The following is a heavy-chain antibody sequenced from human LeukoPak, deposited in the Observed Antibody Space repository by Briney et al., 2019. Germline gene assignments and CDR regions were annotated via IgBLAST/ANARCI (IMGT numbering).Heavy chain of an antibody. CDR3: AKTDYGDY. V-gene: IGHV3-23*01. CDR2: ISGGGGYT. J-gene: IGHJ4*02. CDR1: GFIFSNYA. Sequence: GGSLRLSCAASGFIFSNYAMSWVRQAPGKGLEWVSGISGGGGYTYYADSVKGRFTISRDNSKNTLYLQMNSLRAEDMAIYYCAKTDYGDYWGQGTLVTVSS.